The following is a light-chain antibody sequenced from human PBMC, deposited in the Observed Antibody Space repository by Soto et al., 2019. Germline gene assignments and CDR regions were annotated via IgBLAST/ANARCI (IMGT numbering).Light chain of an antibody. CDR3: QQYGDRPRT. CDR1: QYIGSA. Sequence: EVVLTQSPATLSVSPGDRATLSCRASQYIGSAVAWYHQRSGQAPRLLIFDASIRVPTTPARLSGSVSGTEFTLTISSLESEAFAGYFCQQYGDRPRTFGQGTKVEIK. V-gene: IGKV3-15*01. CDR2: DAS. J-gene: IGKJ1*01.